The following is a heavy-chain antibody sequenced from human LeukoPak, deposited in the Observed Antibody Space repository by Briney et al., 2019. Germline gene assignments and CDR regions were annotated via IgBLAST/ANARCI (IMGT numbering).Heavy chain of an antibody. D-gene: IGHD5-24*01. V-gene: IGHV3-21*01. CDR3: ARGAAKGDGCNRPDY. J-gene: IGHJ4*02. CDR1: GFTFSSYG. CDR2: ISSSSSYI. Sequence: GGSLRLSCAASGFTFSSYGMNWVRQAPGKGLEWVSSISSSSSYIYYADSVKGRFTISRDNAKNSLYLQMNSLRAEDTAVYYCARGAAKGDGCNRPDYWGQGTLVSVSS.